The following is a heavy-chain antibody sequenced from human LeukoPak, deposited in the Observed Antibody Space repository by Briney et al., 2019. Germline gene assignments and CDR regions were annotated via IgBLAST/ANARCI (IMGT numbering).Heavy chain of an antibody. CDR1: GFTFSSYA. J-gene: IGHJ4*02. D-gene: IGHD3-10*01. CDR3: AKAGHYGSGSYYSDY. CDR2: ISGSGTTT. Sequence: EPGGSLRLSCAASGFTFSSYAMTWVRQAPGKGLEWVSTISGSGTTTYYADSVKGRFTVSRDNSKNTLYLQMSSLRAGDTAVYYCAKAGHYGSGSYYSDYWGRGTLVTVSP. V-gene: IGHV3-23*01.